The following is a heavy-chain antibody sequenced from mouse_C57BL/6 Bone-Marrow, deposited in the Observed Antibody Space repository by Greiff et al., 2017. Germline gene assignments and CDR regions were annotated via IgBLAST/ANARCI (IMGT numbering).Heavy chain of an antibody. J-gene: IGHJ4*01. CDR3: ARRSYYSNYGGVFVDY. CDR1: GFNIKNTY. D-gene: IGHD2-5*01. V-gene: IGHV14-3*01. CDR2: IDPANGNT. Sequence: VQLQQSVAELVRPGASVKLSCTASGFNIKNTYMHWVKQRPEQGLEWIGRIDPANGNTKYAPKFQGKATITADTSSNTAYLQLSSLTSEDTAIYYCARRSYYSNYGGVFVDYWGQGTSVTVSS.